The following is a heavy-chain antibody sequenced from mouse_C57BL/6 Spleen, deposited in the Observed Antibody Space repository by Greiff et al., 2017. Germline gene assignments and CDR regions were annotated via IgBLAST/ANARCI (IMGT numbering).Heavy chain of an antibody. V-gene: IGHV5-4*01. CDR3: AREGTNWYFDV. J-gene: IGHJ1*03. CDR2: ISDGGSYT. CDR1: GFTFSSYA. Sequence: EVQGVESGGGLVKPGGSLKLSCSASGFTFSSYAMSWVRQTPEKRLEWVATISDGGSYTYYPDNVKGRFTISRDNAKNNLYLQMSHLKSEDTAMYYCAREGTNWYFDVWGTGTTVTVSS. D-gene: IGHD3-3*01.